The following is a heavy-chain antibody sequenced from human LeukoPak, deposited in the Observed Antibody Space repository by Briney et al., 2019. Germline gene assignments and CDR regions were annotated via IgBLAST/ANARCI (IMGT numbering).Heavy chain of an antibody. D-gene: IGHD6-13*01. CDR2: TYYRSKRYN. V-gene: IGHV6-1*01. CDR1: GDSVSSNKAA. Sequence: SQTLSLTCAISGDSVSSNKAARNWIRHSPSRGLEWLGRTYYRSKRYNESGVSVQSLITINPDTSKNQFSLQLNSVTPEDTAVYYCARGAPASAGRWFDPWGHGTLVTVSS. J-gene: IGHJ5*02. CDR3: ARGAPASAGRWFDP.